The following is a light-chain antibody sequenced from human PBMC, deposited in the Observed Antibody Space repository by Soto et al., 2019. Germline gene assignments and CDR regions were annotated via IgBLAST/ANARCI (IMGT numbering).Light chain of an antibody. CDR2: DAS. Sequence: DIVLTQSPATLSLSPGERATLSCRASESVSTYVAWYQQKPGQAPRLLIFDASNRATGIPARFSGSGSGTDFTLTISSLEPEDCAVYYCQQRSNWPHYNCCQGTKVDIK. V-gene: IGKV3-11*01. CDR3: QQRSNWPHYN. CDR1: ESVSTY. J-gene: IGKJ2*01.